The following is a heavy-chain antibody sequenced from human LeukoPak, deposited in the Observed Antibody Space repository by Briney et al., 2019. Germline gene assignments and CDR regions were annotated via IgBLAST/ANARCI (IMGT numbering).Heavy chain of an antibody. D-gene: IGHD1-26*01. V-gene: IGHV4-34*01. CDR3: AREGSGSYYWFDP. CDR1: GGSFSGYY. Sequence: PSETLSLTCAVYGGSFSGYYWSWIRQPPGKGLEWIGEINHSGSTNYNPSLKSRVTISVDTSKYQFSLKLSSVTAADTAVYYCAREGSGSYYWFDPWGQGTLVTVSS. CDR2: INHSGST. J-gene: IGHJ5*02.